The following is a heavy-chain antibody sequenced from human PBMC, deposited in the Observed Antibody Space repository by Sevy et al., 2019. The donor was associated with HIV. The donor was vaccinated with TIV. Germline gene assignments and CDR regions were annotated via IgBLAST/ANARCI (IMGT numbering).Heavy chain of an antibody. Sequence: GGSLRLSCVASGFTFSSYGMHWVRQAPGKGLEWVAVIWNDRTNKNYADSVKGRFTISRDNSKNMLYLQMNSLRAEDTAVYYCASLPNNYYDSSGYSGDDAFDIWGQGTMVTVSS. CDR3: ASLPNNYYDSSGYSGDDAFDI. D-gene: IGHD3-22*01. J-gene: IGHJ3*02. CDR1: GFTFSSYG. CDR2: IWNDRTNK. V-gene: IGHV3-33*01.